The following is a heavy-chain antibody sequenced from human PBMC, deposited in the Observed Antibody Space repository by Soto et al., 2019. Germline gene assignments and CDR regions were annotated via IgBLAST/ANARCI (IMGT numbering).Heavy chain of an antibody. J-gene: IGHJ5*02. CDR3: VTSRGDGWFDP. CDR2: ISGSGGST. V-gene: IGHV3-23*01. Sequence: EVQLLESGGGLVQPGGSLRLSCAASGFTFSSYAMSWVRQAPGKGLEWVSAISGSGGSTYYADSVKGRFTISRDNSKNTLNLQMNSLRAEDTAVYYCVTSRGDGWFDPWGQGTLVTVSS. D-gene: IGHD3-10*01. CDR1: GFTFSSYA.